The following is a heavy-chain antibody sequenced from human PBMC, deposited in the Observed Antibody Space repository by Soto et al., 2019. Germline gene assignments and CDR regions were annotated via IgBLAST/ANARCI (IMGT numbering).Heavy chain of an antibody. J-gene: IGHJ5*02. D-gene: IGHD2-2*01. CDR1: GFTFSSYW. CDR2: IKQDGNER. V-gene: IGHV3-7*03. Sequence: VQVVESGGGLVQPGGSLRLSCVASGFTFSSYWMSWVRQAPGKGLEWVANIKQDGNERHYMDSVKGRFTISRDNAKNSLDLLMNSLKTEATAMYYCARDGPLSSPTSGWFDPWGQGSLVIVSS. CDR3: ARDGPLSSPTSGWFDP.